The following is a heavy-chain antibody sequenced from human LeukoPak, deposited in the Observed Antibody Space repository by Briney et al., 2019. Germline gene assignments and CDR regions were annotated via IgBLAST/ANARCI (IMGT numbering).Heavy chain of an antibody. CDR3: ARLGRVVTPGDY. Sequence: PSETLSLTCTVSGGSMSSYYWNWIRQPTGKGLEWIGYIYDSGATSYNPSLKSRVSISLDASKKQFSLKLSSVTAADTAVYYCARLGRVVTPGDYWGQGTLVTVSS. D-gene: IGHD4-23*01. V-gene: IGHV4-59*08. J-gene: IGHJ4*02. CDR1: GGSMSSYY. CDR2: IYDSGAT.